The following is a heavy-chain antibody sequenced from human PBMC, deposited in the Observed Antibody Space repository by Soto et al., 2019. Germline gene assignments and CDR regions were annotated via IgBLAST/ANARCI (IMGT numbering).Heavy chain of an antibody. J-gene: IGHJ4*02. Sequence: PGGSLRLSCAASGFTFSSYGMHWVRQAPGKGLEWVAVISYDGSNKYYADSVKGRFTISRDNSKNTLYLQMNSLRAEDTAVYYCAKSGPPPGPWDYFDYWGQGT. CDR3: AKSGPPPGPWDYFDY. CDR1: GFTFSSYG. CDR2: ISYDGSNK. V-gene: IGHV3-30*18. D-gene: IGHD3-10*01.